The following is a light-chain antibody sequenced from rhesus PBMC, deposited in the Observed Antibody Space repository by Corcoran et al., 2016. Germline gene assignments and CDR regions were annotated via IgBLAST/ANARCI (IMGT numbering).Light chain of an antibody. CDR2: EVS. CDR3: CSYTLSSTFV. Sequence: QAALTQPRSVSGSPGQSVTISCTGTSSDVGVYNYVSWYQQRPGKVPKLLIYEVSKRPPGVSDRFSGSKSDNTASLTISGLQTEDEANYYCCSYTLSSTFVFGSGTKLTVL. V-gene: IGLV2S7*01. J-gene: IGLJ6*01. CDR1: SSDVGVYNY.